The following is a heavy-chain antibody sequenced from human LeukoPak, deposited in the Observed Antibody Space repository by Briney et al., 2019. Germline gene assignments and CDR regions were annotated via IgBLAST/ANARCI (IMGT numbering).Heavy chain of an antibody. D-gene: IGHD1-26*01. V-gene: IGHV3-48*04. CDR2: IGISTSTI. Sequence: PGGSLRLSCAASGFTFSSYSMNWVRQAPGKGLEWISYIGISTSTIYYADSVKGRFTISRDNAKNSLYLQMNSLRAEDTAVYYCARDRGGRRSGKYDYWGQGTLVTVSS. CDR1: GFTFSSYS. CDR3: ARDRGGRRSGKYDY. J-gene: IGHJ4*02.